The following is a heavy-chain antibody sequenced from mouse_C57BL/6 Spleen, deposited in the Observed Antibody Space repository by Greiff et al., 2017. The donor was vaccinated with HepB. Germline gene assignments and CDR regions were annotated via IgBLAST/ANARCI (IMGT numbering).Heavy chain of an antibody. CDR3: ARAEEEDAMDY. Sequence: EVQLQQSGPGMVKPSQSLSLTCTVTGYSITSGYDWHWIRHFPGNKLEWMGYISYSGSTNYNPSLKSRISITHDTSKNHFFLKLNSVTTEDTATYYCARAEEEDAMDYWGQGTSVTVSS. V-gene: IGHV3-1*01. CDR1: GYSITSGYD. J-gene: IGHJ4*01. CDR2: ISYSGST.